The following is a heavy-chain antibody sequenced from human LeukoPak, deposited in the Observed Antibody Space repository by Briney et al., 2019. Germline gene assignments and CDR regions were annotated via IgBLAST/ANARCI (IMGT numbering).Heavy chain of an antibody. CDR3: ASASSGYEDGWFDP. D-gene: IGHD3-22*01. CDR1: GFTFSSYN. J-gene: IGHJ5*02. Sequence: GGSLGLSCAASGFTFSSYNMNWVRQAPGKGLEWVSSISSGSSYIYYADSVKGRFTVSRDNAKNSLYLQMNSLRAEDTAVYYCASASSGYEDGWFDPWGQGTLVTVSS. CDR2: ISSGSSYI. V-gene: IGHV3-21*01.